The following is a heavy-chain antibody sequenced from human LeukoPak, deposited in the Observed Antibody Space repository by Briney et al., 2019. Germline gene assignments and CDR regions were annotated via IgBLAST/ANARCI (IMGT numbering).Heavy chain of an antibody. CDR3: ARGGNYYDSSGYYLDSDY. D-gene: IGHD3-22*01. Sequence: SETLSLTCTVSGDSINDHYWSWIRQPPGEGLEWIAYIYSSVSTNYNPSLESRVTISIDTSKNQFSLKLSSVTAADTAVYYCARGGNYYDSSGYYLDSDYWGQGTLVTVSS. CDR1: GDSINDHY. J-gene: IGHJ4*02. V-gene: IGHV4-4*09. CDR2: IYSSVST.